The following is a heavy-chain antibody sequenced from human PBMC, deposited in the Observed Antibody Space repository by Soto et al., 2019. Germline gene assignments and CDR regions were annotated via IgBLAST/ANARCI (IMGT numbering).Heavy chain of an antibody. J-gene: IGHJ4*02. CDR2: ISGGGSST. Sequence: GSLRLSCAASGFAFSSYAMSWVRQAPGKGLEWVSAISGGGSSTYFADSVKGRFTISRDNSKNTLFLQMNSVTAEDTALYYCAKQGGYSSGYPFDYWGQGTLVTVSS. CDR3: AKQGGYSSGYPFDY. D-gene: IGHD5-18*01. CDR1: GFAFSSYA. V-gene: IGHV3-23*01.